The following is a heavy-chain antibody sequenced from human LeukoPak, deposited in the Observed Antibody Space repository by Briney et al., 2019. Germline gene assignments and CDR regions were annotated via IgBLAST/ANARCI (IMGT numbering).Heavy chain of an antibody. CDR3: AKDSLRTVPKASFDS. J-gene: IGHJ4*02. V-gene: IGHV3-30*02. CDR1: GFTFSTHG. CDR2: IRYDGINK. Sequence: GGSLRLSCAASGFTFSTHGMHWVRQAPGKGLEWVAFIRYDGINKYYADSVKGRFTISRDNSKNTLFLQMNSPRAEDRAVYYCAKDSLRTVPKASFDSWGQGTLVTVSS. D-gene: IGHD2-2*01.